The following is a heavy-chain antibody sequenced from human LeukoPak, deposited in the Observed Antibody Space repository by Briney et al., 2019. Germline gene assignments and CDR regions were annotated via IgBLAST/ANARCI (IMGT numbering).Heavy chain of an antibody. D-gene: IGHD3-9*01. CDR3: ARRKDYDILTGSSQYYFDY. CDR2: IYPGDSDT. V-gene: IGHV5-51*01. CDR1: GYSFTRHW. Sequence: GESLQISCKGSGYSFTRHWIGWVRQMPGKGLEWMGIIYPGDSDTRYSPSFQGQVTISADKSISTAYLQWSSLKASDTAMYFCARRKDYDILTGSSQYYFDYWGQGTLVTVPS. J-gene: IGHJ4*02.